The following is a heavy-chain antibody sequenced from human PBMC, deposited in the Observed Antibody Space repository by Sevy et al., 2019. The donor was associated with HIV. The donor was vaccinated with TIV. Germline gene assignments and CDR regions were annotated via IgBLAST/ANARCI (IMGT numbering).Heavy chain of an antibody. Sequence: GGSLRLSCAASRFTFSTYDIHWDRQAPGKGLEWVAVISHDGSYQYYTGSVKGRFTISRDDSKNKAYLQMNSLRADDSGVYYCAKGQGYDYIWGNERSEYYFDYRGQGTLVTVSS. CDR1: RFTFSTYD. CDR3: AKGQGYDYIWGNERSEYYFDY. J-gene: IGHJ4*02. V-gene: IGHV3-30*18. CDR2: ISHDGSYQ. D-gene: IGHD3-16*01.